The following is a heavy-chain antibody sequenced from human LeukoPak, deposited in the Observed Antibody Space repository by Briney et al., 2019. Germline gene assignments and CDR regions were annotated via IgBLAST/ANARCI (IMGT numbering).Heavy chain of an antibody. D-gene: IGHD4-11*01. CDR3: ARVPVSGPGARFDY. Sequence: ASVKVPFKASGYTFTSYGISWVRQAPGQGLEWMGWISAYNVNTNDAQKLQGRVTMTTDTSTTTAYMELRSLRSDDTAVYYCARVPVSGPGARFDYWGQGTLVTVSS. J-gene: IGHJ4*02. V-gene: IGHV1-18*01. CDR2: ISAYNVNT. CDR1: GYTFTSYG.